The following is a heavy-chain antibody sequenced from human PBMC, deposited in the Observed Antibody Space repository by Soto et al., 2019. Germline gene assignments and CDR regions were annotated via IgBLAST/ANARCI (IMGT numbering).Heavy chain of an antibody. J-gene: IGHJ4*02. CDR2: ISSSGSTI. D-gene: IGHD3-22*01. Sequence: GGSLRLSCAAFGFTFSNYEMNWVRQAPGKGLEWVSYISSSGSTIYYADSVKGRFTISRDNAKNSLYLQMNSLRAEDTAVYYCARAPMGYYDSSGTLAGYFDHWGQGTLVTVSS. CDR3: ARAPMGYYDSSGTLAGYFDH. CDR1: GFTFSNYE. V-gene: IGHV3-48*03.